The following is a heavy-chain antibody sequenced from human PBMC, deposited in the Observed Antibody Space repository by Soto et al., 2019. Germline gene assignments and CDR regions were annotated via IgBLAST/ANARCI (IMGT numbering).Heavy chain of an antibody. CDR2: ISNQGDTT. CDR3: AAAKLLPFEY. Sequence: GGYLXLXWSPSGFTFSVYKMHWVRQAPGKGLEYVSGISNQGDTTYYADSVKGRFTISRDNSKKTLYFQMSSLRPEDTPVYYCAAAKLLPFEYWGQGTKVTVSS. D-gene: IGHD2-15*01. CDR1: GFTFSVYK. J-gene: IGHJ4*02. V-gene: IGHV3-64D*06.